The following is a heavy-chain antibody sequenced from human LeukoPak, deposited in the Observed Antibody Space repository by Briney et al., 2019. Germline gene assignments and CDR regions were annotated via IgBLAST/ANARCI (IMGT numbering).Heavy chain of an antibody. Sequence: ASVKVSCKASGGTFTIYVISSGRDAPGQGLGWMGGINPIFGTTNYAQKLQGRVTITADESTSTAYMELSSLRSEDTAVYYCARVLRYFDWLLASGAFDIWGQGTMVTVSS. CDR2: INPIFGTT. J-gene: IGHJ3*02. V-gene: IGHV1-69*13. CDR1: GGTFTIYV. D-gene: IGHD3-9*01. CDR3: ARVLRYFDWLLASGAFDI.